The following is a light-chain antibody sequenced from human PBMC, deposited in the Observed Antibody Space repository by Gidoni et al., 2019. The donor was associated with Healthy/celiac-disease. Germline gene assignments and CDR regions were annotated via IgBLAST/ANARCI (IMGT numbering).Light chain of an antibody. J-gene: IGKJ1*01. CDR2: GAS. CDR3: QQYNNWPPRRT. Sequence: EIVMTQSPATLSVSPGERATLSCRASQSVSSNLACYQQKPGQAPRLLIYGASTRATGIPARFSGSGSGREFTLTISSLQSKDFAVYYCQQYNNWPPRRTFGQGTKVEIK. V-gene: IGKV3-15*01. CDR1: QSVSSN.